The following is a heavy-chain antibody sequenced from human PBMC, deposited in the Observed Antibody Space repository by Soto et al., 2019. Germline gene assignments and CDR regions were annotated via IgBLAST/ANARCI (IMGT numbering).Heavy chain of an antibody. CDR2: IGGSGGYI. Sequence: PGGSLRLSCAVSGFTFSSYSMNWVRQAPGKGLEWVSSIGGSGGYIYYADSVKGRFTISRDNTKNSLYLQMNSLRAEDTAVYYCTKALYCSSTSCYSGGDTFHIWGQGTMVTVSS. CDR3: TKALYCSSTSCYSGGDTFHI. V-gene: IGHV3-21*04. D-gene: IGHD2-2*01. CDR1: GFTFSSYS. J-gene: IGHJ3*02.